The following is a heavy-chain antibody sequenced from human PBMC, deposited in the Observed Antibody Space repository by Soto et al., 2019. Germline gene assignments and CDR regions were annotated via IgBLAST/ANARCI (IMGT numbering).Heavy chain of an antibody. D-gene: IGHD3-16*01. CDR3: VMVDNYVTPTPQDV. CDR2: ISPYTGNT. CDR1: GYIFVNYG. Sequence: QVQLVQSGDEVKKPGASVKVSCKASGYIFVNYGIAWVRQAPRQGLEWIGWISPYTGNTHSASKVQGRLTLTTDTSTSTDYMDLGSLTSDDTAVYYCVMVDNYVTPTPQDVWGQGTTVTVSS. V-gene: IGHV1-18*01. J-gene: IGHJ6*02.